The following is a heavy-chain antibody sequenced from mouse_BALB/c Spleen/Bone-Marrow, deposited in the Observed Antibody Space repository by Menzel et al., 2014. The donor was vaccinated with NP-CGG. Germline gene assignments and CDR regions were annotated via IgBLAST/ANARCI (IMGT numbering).Heavy chain of an antibody. D-gene: IGHD3-2*01. CDR2: IDPSDSYT. CDR3: TILTARACFDY. J-gene: IGHJ2*01. CDR1: GYTFTSYW. Sequence: QVQLQQSGAELVKPGASVKMSCKASGYTFTSYWMHWVKQRPGQGLEWIGVIDPSDSYTSYNQKFKGKATLTVDTSSSTAYMQLSSLTSEDSAVYYCTILTARACFDYWGQGTTLTVSS. V-gene: IGHV1S127*01.